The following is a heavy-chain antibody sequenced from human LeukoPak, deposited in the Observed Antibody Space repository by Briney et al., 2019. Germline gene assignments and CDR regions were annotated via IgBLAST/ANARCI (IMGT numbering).Heavy chain of an antibody. CDR3: AKVRSYQLPIDY. CDR1: GFTFSSYG. Sequence: GGSLRLSCAASGFTFSSYGMHWVRQAPGKGLEWVAFIRYDGSNKYYADSVKGRFTISRDNSKNTLYLQMISLRAEDTAVYYCAKVRSYQLPIDYWGQGTLVTVSS. V-gene: IGHV3-30*02. CDR2: IRYDGSNK. J-gene: IGHJ4*02. D-gene: IGHD2-2*01.